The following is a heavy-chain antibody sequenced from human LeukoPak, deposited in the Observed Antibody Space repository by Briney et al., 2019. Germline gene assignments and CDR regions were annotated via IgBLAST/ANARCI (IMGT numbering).Heavy chain of an antibody. V-gene: IGHV3-23*01. CDR2: ISGSGGST. CDR3: AKGTQLYLGFYYFDY. J-gene: IGHJ4*02. CDR1: GFTFSNYA. Sequence: PGGSLRLSCAASGFTFSNYAMSWVRQAPGKGLEWVSAISGSGGSTYYADSVKGRFTISRDNSKNTLYLQMNSLRAEDTAVFYCAKGTQLYLGFYYFDYWGQGTLVTVSS. D-gene: IGHD1-1*01.